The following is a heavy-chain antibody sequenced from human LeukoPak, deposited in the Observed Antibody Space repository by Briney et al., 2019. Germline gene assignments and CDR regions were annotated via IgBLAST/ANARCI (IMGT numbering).Heavy chain of an antibody. CDR1: GFTFSSYA. D-gene: IGHD6-13*01. CDR2: ISYDGSNK. J-gene: IGHJ6*03. V-gene: IGHV3-30*04. CDR3: ARGPEPRARYSSSWNYMDV. Sequence: GRSLRLSCAASGFTFSSYAMHWVRQAPGKGLEWVVVISYDGSNKYYADSVKGRFTISRDNSKNTLYLQMNSLRAEDTAVYYCARGPEPRARYSSSWNYMDVCGKGTTVTVSS.